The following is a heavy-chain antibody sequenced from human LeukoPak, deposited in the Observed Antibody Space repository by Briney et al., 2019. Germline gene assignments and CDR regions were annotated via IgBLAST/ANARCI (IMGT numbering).Heavy chain of an antibody. CDR1: GFTFSSYG. CDR3: ARDRPSGSFMDV. CDR2: IWYDGSNK. J-gene: IGHJ6*02. Sequence: GGSLRLSCAASGFTFSSYGMHWVRQAPGKGLEWVAVIWYDGSNKYYAGSVKGRFTISRDNSKNTLYLQMNSLRAEDTAVYYCARDRPSGSFMDVWGQGTTVTVSS. D-gene: IGHD3-10*01. V-gene: IGHV3-33*01.